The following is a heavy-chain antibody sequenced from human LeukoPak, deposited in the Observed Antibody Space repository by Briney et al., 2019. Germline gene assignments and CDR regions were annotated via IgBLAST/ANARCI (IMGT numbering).Heavy chain of an antibody. J-gene: IGHJ4*02. Sequence: GGSLRLSCAASGFGLSTYGIHWVRQAPGKRLEWVAVISYDGSNKYYADSVKGRFTISRENSKNTLYLQMNSLRAEDTAVYYCARGEGSSSWYYFDYWGQGTLVTVSS. V-gene: IGHV3-30*19. CDR2: ISYDGSNK. CDR1: GFGLSTYG. CDR3: ARGEGSSSWYYFDY. D-gene: IGHD6-13*01.